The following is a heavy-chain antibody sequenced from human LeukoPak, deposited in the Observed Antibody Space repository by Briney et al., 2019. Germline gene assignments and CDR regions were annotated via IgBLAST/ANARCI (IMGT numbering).Heavy chain of an antibody. CDR2: IYTSGST. Sequence: SETLSLTCTVSGGSIGSYYWSWIRQPPGKGLEWIGCIYTSGSTNYNPSLKSRVTISVDTSKNQFSLKLSSVTAADTAVYYCARGRERTGTTVDYWGQGTLVTVSS. CDR1: GGSIGSYY. D-gene: IGHD1-1*01. J-gene: IGHJ4*02. CDR3: ARGRERTGTTVDY. V-gene: IGHV4-4*09.